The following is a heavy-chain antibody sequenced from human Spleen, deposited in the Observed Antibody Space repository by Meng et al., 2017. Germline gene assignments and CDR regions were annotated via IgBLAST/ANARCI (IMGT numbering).Heavy chain of an antibody. J-gene: IGHJ4*02. Sequence: QLQLQESGSGLVKPSQTLSLTCGVSGGSISSGDYYWSWIRQSPGKGLEWIGYIYNTGYSFYNPSLRSRVTLSIDTSNNQFSLRLTSMSAADTAVYYCARETVYSFIGGPFEYWGQGVLVTVSS. CDR2: IYNTGYS. D-gene: IGHD5-18*01. V-gene: IGHV4-30-2*05. CDR3: ARETVYSFIGGPFEY. CDR1: GGSISSGDYY.